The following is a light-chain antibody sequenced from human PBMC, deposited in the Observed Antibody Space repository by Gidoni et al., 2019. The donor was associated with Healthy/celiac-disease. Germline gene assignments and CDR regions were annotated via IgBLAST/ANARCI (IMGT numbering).Light chain of an antibody. V-gene: IGLV2-14*01. Sequence: QSALTQPASVSGSPGQSITISCTGTSSDVGGYNYVSWYQQHPGKAPKLMIYEVSTRPSGVSNRFSGSKSGNTASLTISGLQAEDEADYYCSSYTSSSSWVFGTGTKVTVL. J-gene: IGLJ1*01. CDR3: SSYTSSSSWV. CDR2: EVS. CDR1: SSDVGGYNY.